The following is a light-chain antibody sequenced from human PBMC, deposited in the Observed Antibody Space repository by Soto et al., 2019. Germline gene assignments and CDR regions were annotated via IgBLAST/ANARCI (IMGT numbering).Light chain of an antibody. Sequence: EIVLTQSPGTLSLSPGERATLSCRPSQTISSSYLARYQQKPGQAPTLLIHGASSRATGIPDRFSGSGSGTDFTLTITRLEPEDFAVYYCQQYDHSPPTFGQGTKVEF. V-gene: IGKV3-20*01. J-gene: IGKJ2*01. CDR2: GAS. CDR1: QTISSSY. CDR3: QQYDHSPPT.